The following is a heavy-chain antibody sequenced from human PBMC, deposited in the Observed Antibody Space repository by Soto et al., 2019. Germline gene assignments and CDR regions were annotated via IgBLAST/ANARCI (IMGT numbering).Heavy chain of an antibody. Sequence: QVQLQQWGAGPLRPLEPLSLTCGVSGGSFSGYYWAWIRQSPGKGLEWIGEINDRGSINYNPSLKSRVSISVDTSKNHYCQNLRSVTAADTAVYYCARESHDILTGPPWVWYFDLWGRGTLVTVSS. D-gene: IGHD3-9*01. CDR2: INDRGSI. CDR1: GGSFSGYY. V-gene: IGHV4-34*01. CDR3: ARESHDILTGPPWVWYFDL. J-gene: IGHJ2*01.